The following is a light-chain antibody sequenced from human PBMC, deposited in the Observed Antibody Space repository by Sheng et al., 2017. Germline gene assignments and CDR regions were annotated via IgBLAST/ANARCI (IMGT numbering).Light chain of an antibody. V-gene: IGLV2-23*02. J-gene: IGLJ3*02. CDR2: EVS. Sequence: QSALTQPASVSGSPGQSITISCTGTSSDVGSYNLVSWYPTAPRQSPKLMIYEVSKRPSGVSNRFSGSKSGNTASLTISGLQAEDETDYYCCSYAGSSTLVFGGGTKLTV. CDR1: SSDVGSYNL. CDR3: CSYAGSSTLV.